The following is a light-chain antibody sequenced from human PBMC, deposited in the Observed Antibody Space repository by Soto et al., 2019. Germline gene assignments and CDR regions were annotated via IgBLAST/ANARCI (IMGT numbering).Light chain of an antibody. J-gene: IGKJ1*01. CDR3: QQYGTSSMT. CDR2: GAS. CDR1: QSVSNSY. Sequence: EIVLTQSPGTLSLSPGERATLSCRASQSVSNSYLAWYQQRPGQAPRLLIYGASSRATGIPDRFSGSQSGTEFTHNIRKLEPEDFAVYYCQQYGTSSMTFGQGTKVEIK. V-gene: IGKV3-20*01.